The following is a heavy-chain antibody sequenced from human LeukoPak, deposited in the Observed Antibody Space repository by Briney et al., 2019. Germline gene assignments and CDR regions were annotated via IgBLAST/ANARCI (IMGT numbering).Heavy chain of an antibody. CDR2: ISGSGGST. CDR1: GGTFSSYG. V-gene: IGHV3-23*01. Sequence: GASVKVSCKASGGTFSSYGMSWVRQAPGKGLEWVSAISGSGGSTYYADSVKGRFTISRDNSKNTLYLQMNSLRAEDTAVYYCAKAPRGSGSYYFDYWGQGTLVTVSS. D-gene: IGHD3-10*01. J-gene: IGHJ4*02. CDR3: AKAPRGSGSYYFDY.